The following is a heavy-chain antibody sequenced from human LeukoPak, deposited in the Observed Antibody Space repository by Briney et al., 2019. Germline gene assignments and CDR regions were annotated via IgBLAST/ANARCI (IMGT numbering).Heavy chain of an antibody. D-gene: IGHD5-24*01. J-gene: IGHJ4*02. Sequence: GESLKISCKGSGYSFTSYWIGWVRQMPGKGLEWMGIIYPGDSDTRYSPSFQGQVTISVDKSISTAYLQWSSLKASDTAMYYCARGPGDGYNSAFNFDYWGQGTLVTVSS. V-gene: IGHV5-51*01. CDR2: IYPGDSDT. CDR3: ARGPGDGYNSAFNFDY. CDR1: GYSFTSYW.